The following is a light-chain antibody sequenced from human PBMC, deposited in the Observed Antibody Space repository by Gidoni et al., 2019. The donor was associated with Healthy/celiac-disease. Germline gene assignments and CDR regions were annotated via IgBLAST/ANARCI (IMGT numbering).Light chain of an antibody. J-gene: IGKJ2*01. V-gene: IGKV1-39*01. Sequence: DLQMTQSPSSLSASVGDRVTITCRASQSISSYLHWYQQKPGKPPKLLIYAASSLQSGVPSRFSGSGSGTDFTLTISSLQPEDFATYYCQQSYSTPPYTFGQGTKLEIK. CDR1: QSISSY. CDR2: AAS. CDR3: QQSYSTPPYT.